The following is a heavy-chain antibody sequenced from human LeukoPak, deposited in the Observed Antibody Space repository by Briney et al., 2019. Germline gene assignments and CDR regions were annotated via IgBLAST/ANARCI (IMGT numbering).Heavy chain of an antibody. CDR3: AREGGYLQFDY. Sequence: PGRSLRLSCAASGFTFSSYEMNWVRQAPGKGLEWVSYISSSGSTIYYADSVKGRFTISRDNAKNSLYLQMNSLRAEDTAVYYCAREGGYLQFDYWGQGTLVTVSS. J-gene: IGHJ4*02. CDR1: GFTFSSYE. V-gene: IGHV3-48*03. CDR2: ISSSGSTI. D-gene: IGHD5-12*01.